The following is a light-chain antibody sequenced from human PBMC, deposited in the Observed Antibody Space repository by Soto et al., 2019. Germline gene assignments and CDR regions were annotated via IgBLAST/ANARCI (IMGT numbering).Light chain of an antibody. CDR3: HQVYTYPRT. V-gene: IGKV3D-15*01. CDR2: DAS. Sequence: EMVMTQSPATLSVSPGERATLSXXASQSVRRNLEWYXQKXGKAPRXXXYDASRRATDIPDRFRGSGSGTEFTLTISSLQPDDFEPYYCHQVYTYPRTFGQGTKVDIK. J-gene: IGKJ1*01. CDR1: QSVRRN.